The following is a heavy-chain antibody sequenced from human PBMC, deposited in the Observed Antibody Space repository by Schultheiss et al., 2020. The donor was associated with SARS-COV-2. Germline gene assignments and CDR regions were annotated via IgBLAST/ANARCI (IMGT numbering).Heavy chain of an antibody. D-gene: IGHD2-15*01. Sequence: SERRAITGTVSGGSISSYYWSWIRQPPGKGLEWIGYIYYSGSTNYNPSLKSRVTISVDTSKNQFSLKLSSVTAADTAVYYCARDTRAYCSGGSCNWFDPWGQGTLVTVSS. CDR3: ARDTRAYCSGGSCNWFDP. J-gene: IGHJ5*02. CDR1: GGSISSYY. CDR2: IYYSGST. V-gene: IGHV4-59*01.